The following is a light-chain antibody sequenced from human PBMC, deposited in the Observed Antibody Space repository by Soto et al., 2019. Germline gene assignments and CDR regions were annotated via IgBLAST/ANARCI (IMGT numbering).Light chain of an antibody. CDR2: RSD. J-gene: IGLJ2*01. V-gene: IGLV1-47*01. CDR1: SSNIGGNH. Sequence: QPVLTQPPSTSGTPGQRVTISCSGSSSNIGGNHVYWYQQFPGMAPKLLMYRSDQRPTGVPDRFSGSKSGTSASLAISGLRSDDEADYYCSARDDSLSGVVFGGGTQLTVL. CDR3: SARDDSLSGVV.